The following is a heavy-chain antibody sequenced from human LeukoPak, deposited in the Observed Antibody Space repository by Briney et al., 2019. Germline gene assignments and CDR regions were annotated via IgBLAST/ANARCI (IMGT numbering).Heavy chain of an antibody. V-gene: IGHV3-21*01. CDR2: ISSSSSYI. D-gene: IGHD2-15*01. CDR3: ARDGYCSGGSCYDNGAFDI. CDR1: GFTFSSYS. Sequence: QPGGSLRLSCAASGFTFSSYSMNWVRQAPGKGLEWVSSISSSSSYIYYADSVKGRFTISRDNAKNSLYLQMNSLRAEDTAVYYCARDGYCSGGSCYDNGAFDIWGQGTMVTVSS. J-gene: IGHJ3*02.